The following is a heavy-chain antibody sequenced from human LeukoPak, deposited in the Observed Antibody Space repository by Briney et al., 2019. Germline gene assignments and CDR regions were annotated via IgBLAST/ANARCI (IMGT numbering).Heavy chain of an antibody. D-gene: IGHD1-26*01. CDR3: TRIVRGADYYYYGMHV. V-gene: IGHV3-49*04. J-gene: IGHJ6*02. Sequence: GGSLRLSCTASGFTFGDYGVTWVRQAPGKGLEWVGFIRSKAYGGTTEYAASVKGRFTISRDDSKSIAYLQMNSLKTEDTAMYYCTRIVRGADYYYYGMHVWGQGTTVTVSS. CDR1: GFTFGDYG. CDR2: IRSKAYGGTT.